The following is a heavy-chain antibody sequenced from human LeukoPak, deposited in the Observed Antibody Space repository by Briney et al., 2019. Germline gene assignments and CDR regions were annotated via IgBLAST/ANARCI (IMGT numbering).Heavy chain of an antibody. Sequence: GGSLRLSCAASGFTFDDYGMSWVRQAPGKGLEWVSGINWNGGSTGYADSVKGRFTISRDNAKNSLYLQMNSLRAEDTALYYCAKDTGEDIVATTTDYWGQGTLVTVSS. CDR3: AKDTGEDIVATTTDY. D-gene: IGHD5-12*01. CDR2: INWNGGST. CDR1: GFTFDDYG. J-gene: IGHJ4*02. V-gene: IGHV3-20*04.